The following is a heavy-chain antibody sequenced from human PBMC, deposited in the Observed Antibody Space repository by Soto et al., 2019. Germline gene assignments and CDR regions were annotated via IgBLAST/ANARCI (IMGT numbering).Heavy chain of an antibody. J-gene: IGHJ4*02. CDR2: SIPILDMA. V-gene: IGHV1-69*02. CDR3: AITYCRDNSCPRDFDF. Sequence: QVQVVQSGAEVKKPESSVKVSCKPSGGTFNTYTVNWVRLAPGHGLEWMGRSIPILDMANYAQKFQDRVPITADRSTFTAYMELNSLTSDDTAVYYCAITYCRDNSCPRDFDFWGPGTRVTVSS. D-gene: IGHD2-21*01. CDR1: GGTFNTYT.